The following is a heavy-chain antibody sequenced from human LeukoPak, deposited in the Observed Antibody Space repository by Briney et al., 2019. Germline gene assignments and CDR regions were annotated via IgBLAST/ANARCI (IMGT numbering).Heavy chain of an antibody. D-gene: IGHD2-8*01. CDR2: IYTSGST. CDR3: ASGVSTVY. V-gene: IGHV4-61*02. CDR1: GGSISSGSYY. J-gene: IGHJ4*02. Sequence: PSETLSLTCTVSGGSISSGSYYWSWIRQPAGKGLEWIGRIYTSGSTNYNPSLKSRVTISVDTSKNQFSLKLSSVTAADTAVYYCASGVSTVYWGQGTLVTVSS.